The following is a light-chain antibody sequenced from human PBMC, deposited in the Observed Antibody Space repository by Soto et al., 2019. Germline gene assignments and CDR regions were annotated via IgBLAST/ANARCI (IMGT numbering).Light chain of an antibody. CDR3: QQSYSTPWT. Sequence: DIQMTQSPSSLSASVGDRVTITCRASQSISSYLHWYQQKPGKAPKLLIYAASSLQSGVPSRFSGSGSGTDFTLTICSLQPEDFATYYCQQSYSTPWTFGQGTEVEIK. V-gene: IGKV1-39*01. CDR2: AAS. CDR1: QSISSY. J-gene: IGKJ1*01.